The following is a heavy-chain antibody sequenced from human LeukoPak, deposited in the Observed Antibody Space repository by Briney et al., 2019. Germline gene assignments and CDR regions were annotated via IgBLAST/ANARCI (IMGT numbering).Heavy chain of an antibody. CDR2: ISSSSSYI. CDR3: ARPYCSSTSCYLDAFDI. J-gene: IGHJ3*02. Sequence: GGSLRPSCAASGFTFSSYSMNWVRQAPGKGLEWVSSISSSSSYIYYADSVKGRFTISRDNAKNSLYLQMNSLRAEDTAVYYCARPYCSSTSCYLDAFDIWGQGTMVTVSS. CDR1: GFTFSSYS. V-gene: IGHV3-21*01. D-gene: IGHD2-2*01.